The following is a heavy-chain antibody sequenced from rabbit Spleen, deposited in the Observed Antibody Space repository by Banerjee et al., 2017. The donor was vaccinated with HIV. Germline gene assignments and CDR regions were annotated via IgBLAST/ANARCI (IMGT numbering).Heavy chain of an antibody. CDR1: GFSFSNNYW. V-gene: IGHV1S45*01. D-gene: IGHD6-1*01. CDR2: IDPVFGAT. CDR3: ARDDFAFCYSGYGYGT. Sequence: QQQLVESGGGLVKPGASLTLTCTASGFSFSNNYWICWVRQAPGKGLELIGCIDPVFGATYYASWAKGRFTISKTSSTTVTLQMTSLTAADTATYFCARDDFAFCYSGYGYGTWCQGTLVTVS. J-gene: IGHJ3*01.